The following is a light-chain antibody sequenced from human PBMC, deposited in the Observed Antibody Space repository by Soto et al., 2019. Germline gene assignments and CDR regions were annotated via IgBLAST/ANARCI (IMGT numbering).Light chain of an antibody. CDR1: QSVDGY. CDR3: QQYGSSPFT. V-gene: IGKV3-20*01. CDR2: GAS. J-gene: IGKJ3*01. Sequence: ELVMTQSPGTLSVSLGESATLSCRASQSVDGYLAWYQQKPGQAPRLLIYGASSRATGIPDRFSGSGSGTDFTLTISRLEPEDFAVYYCQQYGSSPFTFGPGTKVDIK.